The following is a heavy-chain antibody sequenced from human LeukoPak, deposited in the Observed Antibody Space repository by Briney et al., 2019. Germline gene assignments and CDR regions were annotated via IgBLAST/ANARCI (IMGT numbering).Heavy chain of an antibody. CDR3: ARETGTNFDY. V-gene: IGHV1-2*02. D-gene: IGHD1/OR15-1a*01. CDR1: VYTYTSYY. CDR2: INPNSGGT. J-gene: IGHJ4*02. Sequence: ASVKVSCKASVYTYTSYYMHWVRQAPGQGLEWMGWINPNSGGTNYAQKFQGRVTMTRDTSISTAYMELSRLRSDDTAVYYCARETGTNFDYWGQGTLVTVSS.